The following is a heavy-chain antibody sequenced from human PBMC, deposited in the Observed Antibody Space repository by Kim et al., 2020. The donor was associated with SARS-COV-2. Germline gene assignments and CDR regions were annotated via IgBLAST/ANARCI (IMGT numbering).Heavy chain of an antibody. Sequence: GGSLRLSCAASGFNFSNYAMSWVRQAPGKGLEWVSAVRDNSGTTFYADAVRGRFTTSRDNSQSKGSLQMNSLRAEDTAVYYCAIAIRGGGGDGFDYGGQG. D-gene: IGHD2-2*02. J-gene: IGHJ4*02. CDR3: AIAIRGGGGDGFDY. V-gene: IGHV3-23*01. CDR1: GFNFSNYA. CDR2: VRDNSGTT.